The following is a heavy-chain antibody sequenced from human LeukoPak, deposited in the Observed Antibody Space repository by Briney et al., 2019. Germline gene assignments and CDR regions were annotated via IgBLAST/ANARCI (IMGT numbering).Heavy chain of an antibody. CDR2: ISGSGGST. Sequence: PGGSLRLSCAASGFTFSSYPMSWVRQAPGKGLEWFAAISGSGGSTYYADSVKGRFTISRDNSKNTLYLQMNSLRAEDTAVSYCAKPDDYRNYFDYWGQGPLVTVSS. CDR3: AKPDDYRNYFDY. V-gene: IGHV3-23*01. CDR1: GFTFSSYP. D-gene: IGHD4-11*01. J-gene: IGHJ4*02.